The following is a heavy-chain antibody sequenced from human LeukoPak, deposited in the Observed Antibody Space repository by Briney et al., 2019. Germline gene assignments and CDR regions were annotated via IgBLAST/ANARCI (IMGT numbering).Heavy chain of an antibody. CDR1: GYTFTGYY. J-gene: IGHJ4*02. V-gene: IGHV1-2*02. CDR3: ARGPFRRQIVVVPAAELPIDY. CDR2: INPNSGGT. Sequence: GASVKVSCKASGYTFTGYYMHWVRQAPGQGLEWMGWINPNSGGTNYAQKFQGRVTMTRDTSISTAYMELSRLRSDDTAVYYCARGPFRRQIVVVPAAELPIDYWGQGTLVTVSS. D-gene: IGHD2-2*01.